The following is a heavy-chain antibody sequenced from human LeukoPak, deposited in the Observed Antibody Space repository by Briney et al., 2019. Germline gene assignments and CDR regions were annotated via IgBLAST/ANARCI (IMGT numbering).Heavy chain of an antibody. V-gene: IGHV3-48*04. D-gene: IGHD3-10*01. J-gene: IGHJ6*02. CDR1: GFTFSSYS. CDR2: FSSSSSTI. CDR3: AREWVRGFNYYYYGMDV. Sequence: GGSLRLSCAASGFTFSSYSMNWVRQAPGKGLEWVSYFSSSSSTIYYADSVKGRFTISRDNAKNSLYLQMNSLRAEDTAVYYCAREWVRGFNYYYYGMDVWGQGTTVTVSS.